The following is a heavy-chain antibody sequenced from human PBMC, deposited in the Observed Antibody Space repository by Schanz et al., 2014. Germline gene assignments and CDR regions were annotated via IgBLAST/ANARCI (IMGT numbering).Heavy chain of an antibody. CDR2: ISVYTGYT. D-gene: IGHD3-3*01. Sequence: QVQLVQSGAEVKKPGASVRVSCKASGYFFIKSCIRWVRQAPGQGLEWVGWISVYTGYTKYGQKVQGRVTMTADTSTNSAYMEQRSLRSDDTAVYYCAKSAGRDCWSGYYTRFDYWGQGTLVTVSS. CDR3: AKSAGRDCWSGYYTRFDY. J-gene: IGHJ4*02. V-gene: IGHV1-18*01. CDR1: GYFFIKSC.